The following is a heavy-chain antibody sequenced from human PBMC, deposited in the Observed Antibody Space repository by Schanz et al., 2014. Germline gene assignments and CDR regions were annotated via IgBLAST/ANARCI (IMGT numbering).Heavy chain of an antibody. D-gene: IGHD6-19*01. Sequence: EVKLLESGGHLVQPGGSLRLSCVASGFTFSTYAMSWVRQAPGKGPEWVSRMIGSGSSVFYADSVKGRFTISRDNLKNTVYLQMNSLRAGDTAIYYCASVIMVAGNHRDGRDVWGQGTTVTVSS. CDR3: ASVIMVAGNHRDGRDV. CDR2: MIGSGSSV. J-gene: IGHJ6*02. V-gene: IGHV3-23*01. CDR1: GFTFSTYA.